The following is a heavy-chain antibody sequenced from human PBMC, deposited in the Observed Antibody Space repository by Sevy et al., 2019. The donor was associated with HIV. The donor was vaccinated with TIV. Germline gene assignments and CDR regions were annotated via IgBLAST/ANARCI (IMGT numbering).Heavy chain of an antibody. CDR1: GFTFCYAW. CDR3: TTDPIIVLLVTDGTDV. D-gene: IGHD2-8*02. J-gene: IGHJ6*02. V-gene: IGHV3-15*01. Sequence: GGSLRLSCKASGFTFCYAWMNWVRQAPGKGLEWVGRIKSNADSGTIDYAAPVKGRFTISRDDSKNTLYLKMNSLKIEDTAVYYCTTDPIIVLLVTDGTDVWGQGTTVTVSS. CDR2: IKSNADSGTI.